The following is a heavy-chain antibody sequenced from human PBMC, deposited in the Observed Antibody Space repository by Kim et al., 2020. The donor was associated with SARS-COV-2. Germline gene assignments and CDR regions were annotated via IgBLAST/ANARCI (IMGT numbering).Heavy chain of an antibody. CDR3: ARGDCSGGRCSYYYGMDV. D-gene: IGHD2-15*01. CDR1: GFTFSSYD. J-gene: IGHJ6*02. Sequence: GGSLRLSCAASGFTFSSYDMHWVRQTPGKGLEWVAVIWYDGSNKYYADSVKGRFTISRDNSKNTLYLQMNSLRAEDTAVYYCARGDCSGGRCSYYYGMDVWGQGTTVTVSS. V-gene: IGHV3-33*01. CDR2: IWYDGSNK.